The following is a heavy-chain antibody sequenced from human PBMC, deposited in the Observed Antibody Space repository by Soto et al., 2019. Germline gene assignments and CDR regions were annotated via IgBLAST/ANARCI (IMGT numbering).Heavy chain of an antibody. V-gene: IGHV4-59*01. Sequence: SVTCSVAGGSISRFYWSWIRKPPGKGLEWIGYIYYSGSTNYNPSLKSRVTISVDTSKNQFSLKLSSVTAADTAVYYCARENIVVVPAATVWFDPWGQGTLVTVSS. CDR2: IYYSGST. J-gene: IGHJ5*02. CDR1: GGSISRFY. CDR3: ARENIVVVPAATVWFDP. D-gene: IGHD2-2*01.